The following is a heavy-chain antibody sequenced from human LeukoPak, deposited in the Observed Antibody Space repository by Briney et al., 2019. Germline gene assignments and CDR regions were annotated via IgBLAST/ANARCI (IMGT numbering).Heavy chain of an antibody. CDR3: ARVLRYCSGGNCYSGGLGYMDV. Sequence: GGSLRLSCAASGFTFSSFGMTWVRQAPGKGLEWVSAISGSGGSTYYADSVKGRFTISRDNSKNTLFLQMNSLRAEDTAVYYCARVLRYCSGGNCYSGGLGYMDVWGKGTTVTISS. CDR2: ISGSGGST. V-gene: IGHV3-23*01. J-gene: IGHJ6*03. CDR1: GFTFSSFG. D-gene: IGHD2-15*01.